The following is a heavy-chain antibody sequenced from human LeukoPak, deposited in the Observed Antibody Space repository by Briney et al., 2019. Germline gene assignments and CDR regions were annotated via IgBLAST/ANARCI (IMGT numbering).Heavy chain of an antibody. V-gene: IGHV4-34*01. D-gene: IGHD3-3*01. J-gene: IGHJ5*02. CDR2: INHSGST. CDR3: ARGRDFWRSNWFDP. Sequence: PSETLSLTCAVYVGFFSGNEWRWIRHPPGKGLEWIGEINHSGSTNYNPSLKSRVTISVDTSKNQFSLKLSSVTAADTAVYYCARGRDFWRSNWFDPWGQGTLVTVSS. CDR1: VGFFSGNE.